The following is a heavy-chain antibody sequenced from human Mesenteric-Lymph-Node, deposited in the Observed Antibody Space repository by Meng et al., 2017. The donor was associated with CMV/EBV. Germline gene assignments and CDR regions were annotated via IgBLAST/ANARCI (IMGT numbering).Heavy chain of an antibody. V-gene: IGHV3-66*01. CDR3: TGDSVSNPNLDY. Sequence: HLVESGGGLVQPGGSLSLSCAASGVNVRDKYMSWVRQAPGKGLEWVCIIYRGDNTYYIDSVKDRFTVSRDNSKNTMYLQMNSLGVEDTAVYYCTGDSVSNPNLDYWGQGTLVTVSS. D-gene: IGHD3-10*01. CDR1: GVNVRDKY. CDR2: IYRGDNT. J-gene: IGHJ4*02.